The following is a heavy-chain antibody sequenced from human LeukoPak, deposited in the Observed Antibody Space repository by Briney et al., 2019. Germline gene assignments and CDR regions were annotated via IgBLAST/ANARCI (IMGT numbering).Heavy chain of an antibody. CDR3: ASTKGGSSHEYFQH. Sequence: SETLSLTCAVSGGSISSNNWWSWVRQPPGKGLEWIGEICHSGSTNYNPSLKSRVTISVDKSKNQLSLKLSSVTAADTAVYYCASTKGGSSHEYFQHWGQGTLVSVSS. CDR2: ICHSGST. CDR1: GGSISSNNW. J-gene: IGHJ1*01. D-gene: IGHD6-13*01. V-gene: IGHV4-4*02.